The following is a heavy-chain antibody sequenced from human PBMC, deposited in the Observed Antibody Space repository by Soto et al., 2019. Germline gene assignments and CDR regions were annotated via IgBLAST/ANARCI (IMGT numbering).Heavy chain of an antibody. Sequence: QGQLRGWGQGLVKLWGTLSVTSAVSGGSISDGLGGNGFGRPQGKGRGGIGEIYQSGSTHYSPSLKSRVTISIDKSNNLLSLRLTSVTAADTAVYYCARPVHDDTGHYFGGLDIWGPGTTVTVSS. D-gene: IGHD3-22*01. J-gene: IGHJ6*02. CDR3: ARPVHDDTGHYFGGLDI. CDR1: GGSISDGLG. CDR2: IYQSGST. V-gene: IGHV4-4*02.